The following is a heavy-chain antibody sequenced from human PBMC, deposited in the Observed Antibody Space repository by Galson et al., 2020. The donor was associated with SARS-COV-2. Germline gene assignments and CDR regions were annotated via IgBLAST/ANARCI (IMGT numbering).Heavy chain of an antibody. CDR3: ARGAYGDYVTNYYDFGMEV. CDR2: IWYDGSNK. Sequence: QLGESLKISCAASGFTFSSYGMHWARQAPGKGLEWVAAIWYDGSNKYYADSVKGRFTISRDNSKNTLYLQMNSLRAEDTAVYYCARGAYGDYVTNYYDFGMEVGGQGTTVTVSS. J-gene: IGHJ6*02. CDR1: GFTFSSYG. V-gene: IGHV3-33*01. D-gene: IGHD4-17*01.